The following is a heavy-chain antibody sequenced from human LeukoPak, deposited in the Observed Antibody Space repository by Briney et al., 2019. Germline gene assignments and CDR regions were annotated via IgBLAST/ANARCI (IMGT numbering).Heavy chain of an antibody. CDR3: ARSIRDLYYFDY. J-gene: IGHJ4*02. Sequence: SETLSLTCTVSGGSISSYYWNWIRQPPGKGLEWIGYIYYSGSTNYNPSLKSRVTISVDTSKNQFSLRLSSVTAADTAVYYCARSIRDLYYFDYWGQGTLVTVSS. CDR1: GGSISSYY. D-gene: IGHD2-21*01. V-gene: IGHV4-59*01. CDR2: IYYSGST.